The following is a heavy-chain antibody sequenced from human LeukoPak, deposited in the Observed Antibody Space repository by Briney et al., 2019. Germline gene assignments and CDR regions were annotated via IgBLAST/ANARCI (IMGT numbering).Heavy chain of an antibody. Sequence: GGSLRLSCAASGFTFSSYAMSWVRQAPGKGLEWVSGISGSGDSTYYADSVKGRFTISRDNSKNTLYLQMNSLRAEDTAVYYCAKDSGTYYRAFDIWGQGTMVTVSS. CDR2: ISGSGDST. D-gene: IGHD1-26*01. V-gene: IGHV3-23*01. CDR1: GFTFSSYA. J-gene: IGHJ3*02. CDR3: AKDSGTYYRAFDI.